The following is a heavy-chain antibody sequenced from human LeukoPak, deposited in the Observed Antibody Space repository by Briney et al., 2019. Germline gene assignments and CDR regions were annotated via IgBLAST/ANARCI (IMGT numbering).Heavy chain of an antibody. V-gene: IGHV4-59*08. CDR3: ARHLYGSGSYYIYDY. Sequence: SETLSLTCTVSGGSISSYYWSWIRQPPGKGLEGIGYIYYSGSTNYNPSLKSRVTISVDTSKNQFSLKLSSVTAADTAVYYCARHLYGSGSYYIYDYWGQGTLVTVSS. D-gene: IGHD3-10*01. J-gene: IGHJ4*02. CDR1: GGSISSYY. CDR2: IYYSGST.